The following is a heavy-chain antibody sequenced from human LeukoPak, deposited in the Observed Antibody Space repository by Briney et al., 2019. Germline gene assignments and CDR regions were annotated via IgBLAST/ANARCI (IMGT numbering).Heavy chain of an antibody. V-gene: IGHV5-51*01. CDR3: ARLADTTS. Sequence: TGESLKISCQGSGYTFTDYWIAWVRQMPGKGLEWMGIIYPGDSDTRYSPSFQGQVTISADKSTTTAYLQWRSLKASDTAIYFCARLADTTSWGQGTLVTVSS. D-gene: IGHD1-26*01. CDR2: IYPGDSDT. J-gene: IGHJ5*02. CDR1: GYTFTDYW.